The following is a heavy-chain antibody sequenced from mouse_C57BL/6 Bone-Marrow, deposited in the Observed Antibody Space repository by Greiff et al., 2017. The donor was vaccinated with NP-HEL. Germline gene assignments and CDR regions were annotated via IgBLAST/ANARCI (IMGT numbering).Heavy chain of an antibody. V-gene: IGHV1-64*01. D-gene: IGHD3-2*02. Sequence: QVQLQQPGAELVKPGASVKLSCKASGYTFTSYWMHWVKQRPGQGLEWIGMIHPDSGSTNYNEKFKSKATLTVDKSSSTAYMQLSSLTSEDSAVYDCARFRQLRTHYYAMDYWGQGTSVTVSS. CDR3: ARFRQLRTHYYAMDY. J-gene: IGHJ4*01. CDR1: GYTFTSYW. CDR2: IHPDSGST.